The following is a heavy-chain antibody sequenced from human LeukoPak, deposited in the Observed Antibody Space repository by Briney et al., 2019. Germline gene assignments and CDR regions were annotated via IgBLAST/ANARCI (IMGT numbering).Heavy chain of an antibody. D-gene: IGHD2-21*02. CDR3: AREPGVVVTAIQGFDY. Sequence: ASVKVSCKASGHTFTSYYMHWVRQAPGQGLEWMGIINPSGGSTSYAQKFQGRVTMTRDTSTSTVHMELSGLRSEDTAVYYCAREPGVVVTAIQGFDYWGQGTLVTVSS. CDR2: INPSGGST. J-gene: IGHJ4*02. V-gene: IGHV1-46*01. CDR1: GHTFTSYY.